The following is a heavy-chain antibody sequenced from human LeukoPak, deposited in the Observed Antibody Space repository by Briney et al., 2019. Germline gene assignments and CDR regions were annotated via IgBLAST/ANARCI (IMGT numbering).Heavy chain of an antibody. V-gene: IGHV4-39*01. CDR3: ARHRSGSSLFDF. D-gene: IGHD6-13*01. Sequence: SETLSLTCTVSGGSISSNSFYWGWIRQPPGKGLEYIGSIYYTGSTYYNPSLKSPLTISVDTSKNPFSLKLSSVTAADTAVFYCARHRSGSSLFDFWSQGTLVTVSS. CDR1: GGSISSNSFY. CDR2: IYYTGST. J-gene: IGHJ4*02.